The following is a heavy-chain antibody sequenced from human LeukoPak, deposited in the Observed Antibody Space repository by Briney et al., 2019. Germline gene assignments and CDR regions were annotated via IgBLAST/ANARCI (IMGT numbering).Heavy chain of an antibody. D-gene: IGHD6-13*01. Sequence: GGSLRLSCAASGFTFSSYVMSWVRQAPGKGLEWVSYISSSGSTIYYADSVKGRFTISRDNAKNSLYLQMNSLRAEDTAVYYCARGLLALAAAGTDYWGQGTLVTVSS. J-gene: IGHJ4*02. CDR3: ARGLLALAAAGTDY. V-gene: IGHV3-48*04. CDR1: GFTFSSYV. CDR2: ISSSGSTI.